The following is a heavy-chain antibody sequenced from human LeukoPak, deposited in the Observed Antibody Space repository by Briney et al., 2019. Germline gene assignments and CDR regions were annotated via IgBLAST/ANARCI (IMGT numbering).Heavy chain of an antibody. CDR2: ISAYNGNT. V-gene: IGHV1-18*01. J-gene: IGHJ4*02. CDR1: GYTFTSYG. Sequence: GASVKVSCKASGYTFTSYGISWVRQAPGQGLEWMARISAYNGNTNYAQKLQGRVTMTTDTSTSTAYMELRSLRSDDTAVYYCARDKTTDYGDEVGLDYWGQGILVTVSS. CDR3: ARDKTTDYGDEVGLDY. D-gene: IGHD4-17*01.